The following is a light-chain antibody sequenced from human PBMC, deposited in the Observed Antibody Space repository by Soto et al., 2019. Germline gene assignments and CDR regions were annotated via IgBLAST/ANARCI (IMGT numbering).Light chain of an antibody. J-gene: IGLJ1*01. CDR1: SSNIGAGND. V-gene: IGLV1-40*01. Sequence: SVLTQPPSVSGAPGQRVTISCTGSSSNIGAGNDVNWYQQLPGTAPKLLIYANSNRPSGVPDRVSGSKSGTTASLAITGLQAEDEADYYCQSYDSSLSGYVFGTGTKVTVL. CDR3: QSYDSSLSGYV. CDR2: ANS.